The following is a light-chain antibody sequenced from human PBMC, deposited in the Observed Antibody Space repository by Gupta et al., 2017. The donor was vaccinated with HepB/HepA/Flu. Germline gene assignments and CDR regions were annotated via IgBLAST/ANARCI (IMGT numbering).Light chain of an antibody. J-gene: IGLJ1*01. CDR1: SSDVAGYRF. Sequence: QSALTQPASVSGSPGQSITISCTGTSSDVAGYRFVSWYQQHPVRAPKLMIYDGSKRPSGVFNHFSGSKAGNTASLTISGLQAEDESDYYCSSYTSSSPLHVFGTGTKVTV. CDR3: SSYTSSSPLHV. CDR2: DGS. V-gene: IGLV2-14*01.